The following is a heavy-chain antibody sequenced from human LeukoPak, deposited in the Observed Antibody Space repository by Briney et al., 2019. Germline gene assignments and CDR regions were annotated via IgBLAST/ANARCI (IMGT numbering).Heavy chain of an antibody. J-gene: IGHJ6*03. Sequence: SETLSLTCTVSGGSISSGGYYWSWIRQHPGKGLEWIGYIYYSGSTYYNPSLKSRVTISVDTSKNQFSLKLSSVTAADTAVYYCARGRAIFGVEFFYYMDVWGKGTTVTVSS. CDR3: ARGRAIFGVEFFYYMDV. CDR2: IYYSGST. V-gene: IGHV4-31*03. D-gene: IGHD3-3*01. CDR1: GGSISSGGYY.